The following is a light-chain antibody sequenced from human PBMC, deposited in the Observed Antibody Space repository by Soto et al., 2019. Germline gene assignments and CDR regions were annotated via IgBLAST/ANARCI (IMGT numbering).Light chain of an antibody. V-gene: IGLV2-14*01. CDR1: SSDVGGYNY. CDR2: AVS. J-gene: IGLJ1*01. Sequence: QSVLTQPASVSGSLGQSITISCTGTSSDVGGYNYVSWYQQHPGKAPKFIIYAVSNRPSGLSYRFSGSKSCNTASLTISGLHADDEADYYCSSHTSTSTYVFGTGTKLTVL. CDR3: SSHTSTSTYV.